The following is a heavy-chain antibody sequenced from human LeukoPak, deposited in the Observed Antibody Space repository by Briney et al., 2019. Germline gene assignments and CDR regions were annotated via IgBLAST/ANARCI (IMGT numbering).Heavy chain of an antibody. J-gene: IGHJ5*02. D-gene: IGHD6-13*01. CDR2: INPNSGGT. V-gene: IGHV1-2*02. CDR1: GYTFTRYY. CDR3: ARDFGIAAAEEYWFDP. Sequence: ASVKVSCKASGYTFTRYYMHWVRQTPGQGLEWMGLINPNSGGTNYAQKFQGRVTMTRDTSITTAYMELSRLRFDDTAVYYCARDFGIAAAEEYWFDPWGQGTLVTVSS.